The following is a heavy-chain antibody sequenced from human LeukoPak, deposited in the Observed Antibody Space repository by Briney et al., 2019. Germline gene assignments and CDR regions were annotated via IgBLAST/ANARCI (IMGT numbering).Heavy chain of an antibody. V-gene: IGHV3-23*01. CDR2: ISGSGGST. CDR3: AKDPPPDPGEYYYYYYGMDV. CDR1: GFTFSSYA. Sequence: GGSLRLSCAASGFTFSSYAMSWVRQAPGKGLEWVSAISGSGGSTYYADSVKGRFTISRDNSKNTLYLQMNSLRAEDTAVYYCAKDPPPDPGEYYYYYYGMDVWGQGTTVTVSS. D-gene: IGHD1-14*01. J-gene: IGHJ6*02.